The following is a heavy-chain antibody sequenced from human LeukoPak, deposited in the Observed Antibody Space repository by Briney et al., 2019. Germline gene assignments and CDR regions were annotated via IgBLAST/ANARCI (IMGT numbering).Heavy chain of an antibody. CDR3: AKEARPGYCSGGSCSWFDP. CDR2: TSGSGGST. CDR1: GFTFSNYA. Sequence: GGSLRLSCAASGFTFSNYAMTWVRQAPGKGLQWVSATSGSGGSTYYADSVKGRFTISRDNLKNTLYLQVNSLRVEDTAVYYCAKEARPGYCSGGSCSWFDPWGQGALVTVSS. V-gene: IGHV3-23*01. J-gene: IGHJ5*02. D-gene: IGHD2-15*01.